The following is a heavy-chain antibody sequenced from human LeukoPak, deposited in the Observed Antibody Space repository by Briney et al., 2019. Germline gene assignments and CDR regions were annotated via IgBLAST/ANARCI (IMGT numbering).Heavy chain of an antibody. CDR3: ARAFPPLRTSAAGDF. CDR2: ISGRSSHM. V-gene: IGHV3-21*06. D-gene: IGHD6-25*01. Sequence: GGSLRLSCTASGFTFSDYDMNWVRLAPGKGLEWVSSISGRSSHMYYTDSAKGRFTISRDNAKNSLYLQMNSLRAEDTAVYYCARAFPPLRTSAAGDFWGQGTLDTVSS. J-gene: IGHJ4*02. CDR1: GFTFSDYD.